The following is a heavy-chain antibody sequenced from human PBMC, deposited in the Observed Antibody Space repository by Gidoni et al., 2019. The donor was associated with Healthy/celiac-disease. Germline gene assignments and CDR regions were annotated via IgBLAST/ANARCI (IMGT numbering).Heavy chain of an antibody. CDR1: GFTSSRYG. CDR3: AREEYYYDSSGYFDP. Sequence: VQLVESGGGVVQPGRSLWLSCAAPGFTSSRYGMHWVRQAPGKGLEWVADIWYDGSNKYYAESVKGRFTISRDNSKKTLYLQMNSLRAEDTSVYYCAREEYYYDSSGYFDPWGQGTLVTVSS. J-gene: IGHJ5*02. CDR2: IWYDGSNK. V-gene: IGHV3-33*01. D-gene: IGHD3-22*01.